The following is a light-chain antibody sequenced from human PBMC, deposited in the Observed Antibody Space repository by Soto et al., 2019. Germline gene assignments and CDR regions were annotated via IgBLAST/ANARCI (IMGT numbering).Light chain of an antibody. CDR2: RNN. CDR1: NSNIGNNN. V-gene: IGLV1-44*01. Sequence: SVLTQAPSASGPPGQRVTISCSGSNSNIGNNNVNWYQMVPGTAPKLLIYRNNQRPSGVPDRFSASKSGTSASLAISGLRSEDEADYYCAAWDDSRSGVVFGGGTKL. J-gene: IGLJ2*01. CDR3: AAWDDSRSGVV.